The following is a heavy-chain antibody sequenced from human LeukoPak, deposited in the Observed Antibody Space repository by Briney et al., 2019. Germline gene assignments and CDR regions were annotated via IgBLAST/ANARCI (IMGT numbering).Heavy chain of an antibody. Sequence: TSVKVSCKASGFTFTSSAMQWVRQARGQRLEWIGWIVVGSGNTNYAQKFQERVTISRDKSTSTVYMELSSLRSEDTAVYYCAAASELYSSGWLLDYWGQGTLVTVSS. D-gene: IGHD6-19*01. CDR1: GFTFTSSA. J-gene: IGHJ4*02. CDR2: IVVGSGNT. V-gene: IGHV1-58*02. CDR3: AAASELYSSGWLLDY.